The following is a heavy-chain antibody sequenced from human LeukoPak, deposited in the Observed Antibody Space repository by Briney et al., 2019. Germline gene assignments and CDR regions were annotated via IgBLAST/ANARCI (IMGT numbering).Heavy chain of an antibody. D-gene: IGHD3/OR15-3a*01. CDR2: LSYHGRNK. V-gene: IGHV3-30*04. CDR1: GFTFSSYS. J-gene: IGHJ4*02. Sequence: GRSLRLSCAASGFTFSSYSMHWVRQAPGKGLEWLTLLSYHGRNKDYTDSVRGRFTISRDNSKNTVFLQMTSLRTEDTAVYFCARSPERLGQGYLDSWGQGTLVTVSS. CDR3: ARSPERLGQGYLDS.